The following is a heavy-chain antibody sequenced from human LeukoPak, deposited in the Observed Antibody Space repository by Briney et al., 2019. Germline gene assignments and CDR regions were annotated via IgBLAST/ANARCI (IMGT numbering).Heavy chain of an antibody. CDR2: MNPNSGNT. V-gene: IGHV1-8*02. Sequence: ASVKVSCKASGGTFSSYAINWVRQATGQGLEWMGWMNPNSGNTGYAQKFQGRVTMTRNTSISTAYMELSSLRSEDTAVYYCASLRGSWSLNWFDPWGQGTLVTVSS. CDR3: ASLRGSWSLNWFDP. J-gene: IGHJ5*02. D-gene: IGHD6-13*01. CDR1: GGTFSSYA.